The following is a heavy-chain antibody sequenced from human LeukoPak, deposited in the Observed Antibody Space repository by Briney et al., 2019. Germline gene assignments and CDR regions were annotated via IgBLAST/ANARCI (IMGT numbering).Heavy chain of an antibody. D-gene: IGHD3-10*01. Sequence: GGSLRLSCAASGFRFSDYYMSWIRQAPGKGLEWVANINQVASEKNYVDSVKGRFTISRDNAKNSLYLQMNSVRAEDTAMYYCVRDGGYYGPDSWGQGALVSVSS. J-gene: IGHJ4*02. V-gene: IGHV3-7*04. CDR3: VRDGGYYGPDS. CDR2: INQVASEK. CDR1: GFRFSDYY.